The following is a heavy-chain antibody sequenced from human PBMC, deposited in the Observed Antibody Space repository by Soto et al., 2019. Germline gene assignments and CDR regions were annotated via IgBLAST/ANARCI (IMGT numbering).Heavy chain of an antibody. J-gene: IGHJ6*02. V-gene: IGHV5-10-1*01. CDR2: IDPSDSYT. CDR1: GYSFTSYW. D-gene: IGHD6-25*01. Sequence: GEALKISCQGSGYSFTSYWISWVRQMPGKGLAWMGRIDPSDSYTNYSPSFQGHVTISADKSISTAYLQWSSRKASDTAMYYCASQRGASRHKGYYYGMDVWGQGTTVTVSS. CDR3: ASQRGASRHKGYYYGMDV.